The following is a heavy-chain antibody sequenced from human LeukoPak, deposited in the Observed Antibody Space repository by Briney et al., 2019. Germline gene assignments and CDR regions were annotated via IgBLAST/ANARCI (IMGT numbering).Heavy chain of an antibody. V-gene: IGHV1-24*01. CDR3: ATRRGTWELVGWFDP. J-gene: IGHJ5*02. D-gene: IGHD1-26*01. Sequence: GASVKVSCKVSGYTLTELSMHWVRQAPGKGLEWMRGFDPEDGETIYAQKFQGRVTMTEDTSTDTAYMELSSLRSEDTAVYYCATRRGTWELVGWFDPWGQGTLVTVSS. CDR1: GYTLTELS. CDR2: FDPEDGET.